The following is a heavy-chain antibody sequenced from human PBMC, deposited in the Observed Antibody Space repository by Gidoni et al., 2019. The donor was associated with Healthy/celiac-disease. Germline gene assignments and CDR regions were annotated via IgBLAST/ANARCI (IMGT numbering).Heavy chain of an antibody. Sequence: QVQLQESGPGLVKPSQTLSLTCTVSGGSIRRGRYYWRWIRQPAGKGLEGIGRIYTRGSTNYNPSLKSRVTISGDTAKNQFSLKLSFVTAADTAVYYCAREQPDPSAPGVYYFDYWGQGTLVTVSS. CDR2: IYTRGST. D-gene: IGHD5-18*01. J-gene: IGHJ4*02. V-gene: IGHV4-61*02. CDR3: AREQPDPSAPGVYYFDY. CDR1: GGSIRRGRYY.